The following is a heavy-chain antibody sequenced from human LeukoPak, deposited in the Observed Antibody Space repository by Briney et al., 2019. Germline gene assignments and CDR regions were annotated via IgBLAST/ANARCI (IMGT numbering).Heavy chain of an antibody. J-gene: IGHJ4*02. CDR3: ARETNWNSPIDY. Sequence: SETLSLTCTVSGGSISNTNYYWGWIRQPPGKGLEWIGSICYRGSTSYNPSLKSRVTISVDTSKNQFSLKLNSVTAADTAVYYCARETNWNSPIDYWGQGTLVTVSS. CDR2: ICYRGST. V-gene: IGHV4-39*01. D-gene: IGHD1-7*01. CDR1: GGSISNTNYY.